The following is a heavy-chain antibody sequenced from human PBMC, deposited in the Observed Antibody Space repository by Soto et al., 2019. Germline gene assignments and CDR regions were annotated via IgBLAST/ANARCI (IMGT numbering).Heavy chain of an antibody. V-gene: IGHV6-1*01. CDR3: ARDRGIAASGFYYYYGMDV. D-gene: IGHD6-13*01. CDR2: TYYRSKWYN. J-gene: IGHJ6*02. CDR1: GDSVSSNSAA. Sequence: SQTLSLTCAISGDSVSSNSAAWSWIRQSPSRGLEWLGRTYYRSKWYNDYAVSVKSRITINPDTSKNQFSLQLNSVTPEDTAVYYCARDRGIAASGFYYYYGMDVWGQGTTVTVSS.